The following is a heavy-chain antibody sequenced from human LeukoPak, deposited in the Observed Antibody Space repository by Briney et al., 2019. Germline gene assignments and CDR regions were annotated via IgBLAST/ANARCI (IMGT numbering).Heavy chain of an antibody. J-gene: IGHJ4*02. V-gene: IGHV3-21*01. D-gene: IGHD4-11*01. CDR3: ARGAVTTGIGY. Sequence: GGSLRLSCAASGFTFSSGSMNCVRQAPGKRPGWVSSISSSSSYIYYADSVKGRFTISRDNAKNSLYLQMNRLRAEDTAGYYCARGAVTTGIGYWGQGTLVTVSS. CDR2: ISSSSSYI. CDR1: GFTFSSGS.